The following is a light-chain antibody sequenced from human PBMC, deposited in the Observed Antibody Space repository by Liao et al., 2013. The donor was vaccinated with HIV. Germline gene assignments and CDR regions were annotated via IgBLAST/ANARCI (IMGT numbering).Light chain of an antibody. Sequence: SYELTQPPSVSVSPGQTASITCSGDNLGDKYACWYQQKPGQSPVVVIYQDSKRPSGIPERFSGSNSGNTATLTISGTQAMDEADYYCQAWDSHVVFGGGTKLTVL. J-gene: IGLJ2*01. V-gene: IGLV3-1*01. CDR1: NLGDKY. CDR2: QDS. CDR3: QAWDSHVV.